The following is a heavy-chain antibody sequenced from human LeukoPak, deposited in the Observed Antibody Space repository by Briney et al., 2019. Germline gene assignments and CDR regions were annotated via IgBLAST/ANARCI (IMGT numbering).Heavy chain of an antibody. D-gene: IGHD2-21*01. J-gene: IGHJ4*02. Sequence: GGSLRLSCAASGITFSSYAMSWVRQAPGKGLEWVSGISGSGRSTFYADSVKGRFTISRDNSKNTLYLQMNSLRAADTAVYYCAKAPVTTCSGAYCYPFDYWGQGTLVTVSS. CDR3: AKAPVTTCSGAYCYPFDY. CDR1: GITFSSYA. V-gene: IGHV3-23*01. CDR2: ISGSGRST.